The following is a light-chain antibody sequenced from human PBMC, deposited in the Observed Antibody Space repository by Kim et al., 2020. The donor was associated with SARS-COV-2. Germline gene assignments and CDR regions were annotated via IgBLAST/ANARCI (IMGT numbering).Light chain of an antibody. J-gene: IGLJ2*01. CDR1: SSDVGGYKY. V-gene: IGLV2-11*03. CDR3: CSYAGTYTFVV. CDR2: DVT. Sequence: QSVTISCTGTSSDVGGYKYVSWYHQHPGKAPKLMIYDVTKRPSGVPDRFSASKSGNTASLTISGLQAEDEADYYCCSYAGTYTFVVFGGGTKLTVL.